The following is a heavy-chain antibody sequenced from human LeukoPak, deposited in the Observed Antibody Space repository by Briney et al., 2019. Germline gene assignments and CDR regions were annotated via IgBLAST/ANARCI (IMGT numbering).Heavy chain of an antibody. CDR1: GVTFSSYW. D-gene: IGHD6-6*01. CDR3: ARVRLSSPKSYYYYYMDV. J-gene: IGHJ6*03. Sequence: GGSLRLSCAASGVTFSSYWMSWVRQAPGKGLEWVANIKQDGSEKYYADSVKGRFTISRDNAKNSLYLQMNSLRAEDTAVYYCARVRLSSPKSYYYYYMDVWGKGTTVTVSS. CDR2: IKQDGSEK. V-gene: IGHV3-7*01.